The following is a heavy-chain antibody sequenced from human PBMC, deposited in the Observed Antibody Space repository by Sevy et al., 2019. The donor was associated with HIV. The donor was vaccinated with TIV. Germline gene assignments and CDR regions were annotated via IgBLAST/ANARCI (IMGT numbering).Heavy chain of an antibody. Sequence: SETLSLTCAVSGDSISSNNYYWGWIRQSPGKGLEWIGIVYYTGTTYYNPSLKSRVTISVDTSKSQFSLRLSSVTAADTAVYLCAGSYYNFWNGYYNPFDSWGQGTLVTVSS. V-gene: IGHV4-39*01. CDR3: AGSYYNFWNGYYNPFDS. D-gene: IGHD3-3*01. CDR2: VYYTGTT. J-gene: IGHJ4*02. CDR1: GDSISSNNYY.